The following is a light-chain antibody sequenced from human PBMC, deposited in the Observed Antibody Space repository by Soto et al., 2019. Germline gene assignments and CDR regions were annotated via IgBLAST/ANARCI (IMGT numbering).Light chain of an antibody. V-gene: IGKV4-1*01. CDR1: QSVLYSSNNRNY. Sequence: DIVMTQSPDSLVVSLGERATINCKSSQSVLYSSNNRNYLAWYQQKPRQPPKLLIYWASTRESGIPDRFSGSGSATDFTLTISSLQAEDVALYYCQQYYSTPWTFGQGTKVEIK. J-gene: IGKJ1*01. CDR2: WAS. CDR3: QQYYSTPWT.